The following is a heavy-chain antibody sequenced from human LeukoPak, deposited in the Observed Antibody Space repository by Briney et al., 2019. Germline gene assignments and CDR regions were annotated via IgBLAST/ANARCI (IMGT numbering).Heavy chain of an antibody. J-gene: IGHJ3*02. Sequence: GASVKVSCKASGYTFTSYYVHWVRQAPGQGVQWMGIINPTVGDTIYAQRFQGRVTMTRDMSTRTVYMELSSLRSEDTAVYYCARYGFSSVWQGGWHAFDIWGHGTMVTVSS. CDR1: GYTFTSYY. CDR3: ARYGFSSVWQGGWHAFDI. V-gene: IGHV1-46*01. CDR2: INPTVGDT. D-gene: IGHD6-25*01.